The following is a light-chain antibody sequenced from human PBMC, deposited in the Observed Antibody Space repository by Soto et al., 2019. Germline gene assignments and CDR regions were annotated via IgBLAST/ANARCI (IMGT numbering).Light chain of an antibody. CDR3: RSYDSGLSGYV. CDR1: SSNIGAAYE. J-gene: IGLJ1*01. V-gene: IGLV1-40*01. Sequence: QSVLTQPPSVSEAPGQRVTISCTGSSSNIGAAYEAHWYQQVPGTAPKLLIYENNNRPSGVPNRFSGSKSGTSASRAITGLEAEDEAEYYCRSYDSGLSGYVFGTGTKLTVL. CDR2: ENN.